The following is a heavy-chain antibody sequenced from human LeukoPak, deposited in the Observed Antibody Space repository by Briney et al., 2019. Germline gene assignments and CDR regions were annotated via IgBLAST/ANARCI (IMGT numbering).Heavy chain of an antibody. CDR3: ARGRSGSHPDY. J-gene: IGHJ4*02. Sequence: ASVKVSCKASGYTFTSYYMHWMRQATGQGLEWMGWMNPNSGNTGYAQKFQGRVTMTRNTSISTAYMELSSLRSEDTAVYYCARGRSGSHPDYWGQGTLVTVSS. D-gene: IGHD1-26*01. CDR2: MNPNSGNT. CDR1: GYTFTSYY. V-gene: IGHV1-8*02.